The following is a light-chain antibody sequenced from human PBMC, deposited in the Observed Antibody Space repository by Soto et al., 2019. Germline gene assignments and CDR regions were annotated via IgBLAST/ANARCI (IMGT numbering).Light chain of an antibody. Sequence: DIQMTQSPSSLSASVGDRVTITCRASQSISSYLNWYQQKPGKAPKLLIYAASSLQSGVPSRFRGSGSGTDFTLTISSLQTEDFATYYCPQSYSTPCTFGQGTQLEIK. V-gene: IGKV1-39*01. J-gene: IGKJ2*02. CDR2: AAS. CDR1: QSISSY. CDR3: PQSYSTPCT.